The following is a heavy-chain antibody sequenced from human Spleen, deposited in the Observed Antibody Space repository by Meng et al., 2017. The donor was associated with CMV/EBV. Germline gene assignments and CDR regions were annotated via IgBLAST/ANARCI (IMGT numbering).Heavy chain of an antibody. CDR2: ISDSGSNM. Sequence: GGSLRLSCSSSGFSISTYYMSWVRQAPGKGLEWLSYISDSGSNMWYADSVRGRFTISRDNAKNSLYLQMNSLRAEDTAVYYCATDRRVIGGAFDVWGQGTMATVSS. J-gene: IGHJ3*01. CDR3: ATDRRVIGGAFDV. V-gene: IGHV3-11*01. CDR1: GFSISTYY. D-gene: IGHD2-21*01.